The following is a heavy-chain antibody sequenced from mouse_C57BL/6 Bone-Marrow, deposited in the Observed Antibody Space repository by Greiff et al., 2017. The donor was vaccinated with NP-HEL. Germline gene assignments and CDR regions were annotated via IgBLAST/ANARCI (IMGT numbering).Heavy chain of an antibody. V-gene: IGHV14-4*01. CDR1: GFNIKDDY. Sequence: VQLQQSGAELVRPGASVKLSCTASGFNIKDDYMHWVKQRPEQGLEWIGWIDPENGDTEYASKFQGKATITADTSSNTAYLQLSSLTSEDTAVYYCTTGLGRRFDYWGQGTTLTVSS. J-gene: IGHJ2*01. D-gene: IGHD4-1*01. CDR3: TTGLGRRFDY. CDR2: IDPENGDT.